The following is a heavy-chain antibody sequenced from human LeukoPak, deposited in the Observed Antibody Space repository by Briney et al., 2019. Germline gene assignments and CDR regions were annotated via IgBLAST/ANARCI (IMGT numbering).Heavy chain of an antibody. Sequence: GASVMVSCKASGYTFTSYGISWVRQAPGQGLEWMGWISAYNGNTNYAQKLQGRVTMTTDTSTSTAYMELRSLRSDDTAVYYCARAFVVVVVAATEAFDIWGQGTMVTVSS. CDR1: GYTFTSYG. D-gene: IGHD2-15*01. J-gene: IGHJ3*02. CDR3: ARAFVVVVVAATEAFDI. V-gene: IGHV1-18*01. CDR2: ISAYNGNT.